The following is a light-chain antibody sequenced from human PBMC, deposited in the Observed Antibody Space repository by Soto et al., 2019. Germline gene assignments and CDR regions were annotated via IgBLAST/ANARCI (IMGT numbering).Light chain of an antibody. CDR2: DVS. CDR3: ASYTSMSTLV. CDR1: SSDVGGYDF. Sequence: QSALTQPASVSGSPGQSITISCTGSSSDVGGYDFVSWYQHHPGKAPRLMIFDVSNRPSAVSNLFSGSKSGNTASLTIAGLHDEEEGDYYCASYTSMSTLVFGTGTKLTVL. V-gene: IGLV2-14*03. J-gene: IGLJ1*01.